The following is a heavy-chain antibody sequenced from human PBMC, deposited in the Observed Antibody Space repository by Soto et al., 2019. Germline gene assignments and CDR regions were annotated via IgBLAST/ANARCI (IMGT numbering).Heavy chain of an antibody. CDR2: IIPIFGTA. CDR3: ARGGLDLNYYDSSGPGFSLDY. Sequence: QVQLVQSGAEVKKPGSSVKVSCKASGGTFSSYAISWVRQAPGQGLEWMGGIIPIFGTANYAQKFQGRVKITADESTSTAYMELSSLRSEDTAVYYCARGGLDLNYYDSSGPGFSLDYWGQGTLVTVSS. D-gene: IGHD3-22*01. J-gene: IGHJ4*02. CDR1: GGTFSSYA. V-gene: IGHV1-69*01.